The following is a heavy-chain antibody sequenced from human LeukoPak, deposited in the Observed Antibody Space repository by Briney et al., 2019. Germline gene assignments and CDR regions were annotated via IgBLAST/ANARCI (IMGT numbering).Heavy chain of an antibody. CDR2: IKQDGSEK. V-gene: IGHV3-7*01. Sequence: GGSLRLSCAASGFTFSSYWMSWVRQAPGKGLEWVANIKQDGSEKYYVDSVKGRFTISRDNAKNTLYLQMNSLRAEDTAVYYCARARGYGDYTRRPYYYYYMDVWGKGTTVTVSS. D-gene: IGHD4-17*01. CDR3: ARARGYGDYTRRPYYYYYMDV. J-gene: IGHJ6*03. CDR1: GFTFSSYW.